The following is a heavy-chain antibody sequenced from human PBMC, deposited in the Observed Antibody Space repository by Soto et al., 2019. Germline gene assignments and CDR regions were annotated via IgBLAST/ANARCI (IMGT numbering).Heavy chain of an antibody. V-gene: IGHV1-2*02. Sequence: QVQLVQSGAEVKKPGASVKVSCKASGYTFTGYYMHWVRQAPGQGLEWMGWINPNSGGTNYAQKFQGRVTMTRDTSISTADMELSRLRSDDKAVYYCARGGRGTAAAGTWFDPWGQGTLVTVSS. CDR1: GYTFTGYY. D-gene: IGHD6-13*01. CDR3: ARGGRGTAAAGTWFDP. CDR2: INPNSGGT. J-gene: IGHJ5*02.